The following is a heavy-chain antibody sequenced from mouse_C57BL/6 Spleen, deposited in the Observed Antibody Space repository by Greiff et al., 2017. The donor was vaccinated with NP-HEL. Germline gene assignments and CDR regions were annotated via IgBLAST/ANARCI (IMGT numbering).Heavy chain of an antibody. CDR1: GYTFTSYW. D-gene: IGHD2-2*01. Sequence: QVQLQQPGAELVRPGSSVKLSCKASGYTFTSYWMHWVKQRPIQGLEWIGNIDPSDSETHYNQKFKDKATLTVDKSSSTAYMQLSRLTSEDSAVYYCARETMVTTVPYAMDYWGQGTSVTVSS. J-gene: IGHJ4*01. CDR3: ARETMVTTVPYAMDY. CDR2: IDPSDSET. V-gene: IGHV1-52*01.